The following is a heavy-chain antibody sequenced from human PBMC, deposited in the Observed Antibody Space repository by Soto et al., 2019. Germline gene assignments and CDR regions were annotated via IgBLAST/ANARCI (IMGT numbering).Heavy chain of an antibody. V-gene: IGHV3-30-3*01. CDR1: GXAISSYA. D-gene: IGHD4-17*01. CDR3: ARDPVLDYGDTNWFDP. Sequence: GSLRLFCAASGXAISSYAMHWVRQAPGKGLEWVAVISYDGSNKYYADSVKGRFNISRDNSKNTLYLQMNSLTAEDTAVYYCARDPVLDYGDTNWFDPWGQGTLVTVSS. CDR2: ISYDGSNK. J-gene: IGHJ5*02.